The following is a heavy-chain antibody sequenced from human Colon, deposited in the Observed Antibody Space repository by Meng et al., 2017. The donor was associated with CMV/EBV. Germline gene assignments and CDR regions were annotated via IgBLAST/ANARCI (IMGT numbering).Heavy chain of an antibody. Sequence: SCEASGFTFSAYYIHWARQAPGQGLEWVGRINPISGGTTYAQKFKGRVTLTRDTSISTDYMEVGRLTSDDTAVYFCARELESGGLDYWGQGTLVTVSS. D-gene: IGHD3-3*01. CDR2: INPISGGT. J-gene: IGHJ4*02. V-gene: IGHV1-2*06. CDR3: ARELESGGLDY. CDR1: GFTFSAYY.